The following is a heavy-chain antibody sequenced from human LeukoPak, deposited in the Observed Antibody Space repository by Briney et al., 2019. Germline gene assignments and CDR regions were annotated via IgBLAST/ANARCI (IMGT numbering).Heavy chain of an antibody. V-gene: IGHV5-51*01. CDR1: GYSFTSYW. Sequence: GGSLKISGKGSGYSFTSYWVGWVGQMPGKGLEWMGNIYPGDADTRYSPSFQGQATISADKSISTDYLPRSSLKASDTATYYCARLKGDSGSYYTVPNWFAPWGQGTLVTVSS. CDR2: IYPGDADT. CDR3: ARLKGDSGSYYTVPNWFAP. J-gene: IGHJ5*02. D-gene: IGHD3-10*01.